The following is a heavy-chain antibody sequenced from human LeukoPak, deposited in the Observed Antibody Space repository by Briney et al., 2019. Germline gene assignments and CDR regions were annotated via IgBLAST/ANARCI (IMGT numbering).Heavy chain of an antibody. J-gene: IGHJ4*02. CDR2: ISAYNGNT. V-gene: IGHV1-18*01. CDR3: ARVGILTGYYPTYYFDY. Sequence: ASVKVSCKASGYTFTSYGISWVRQAPGQGLEWMGWISAYNGNTNYAQKLQGRVTMTTDTSTSTAYMELRSLRSDDTAVYYCARVGILTGYYPTYYFDYWGQGTLVTVSS. CDR1: GYTFTSYG. D-gene: IGHD3-9*01.